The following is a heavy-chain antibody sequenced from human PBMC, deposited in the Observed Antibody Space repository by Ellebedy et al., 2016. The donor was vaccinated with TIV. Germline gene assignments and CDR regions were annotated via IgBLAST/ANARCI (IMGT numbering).Heavy chain of an antibody. CDR3: CSGRGGSGRHAKPSLDY. J-gene: IGHJ4*02. CDR1: SGSISSYY. V-gene: IGHV4-34*01. CDR2: INHSGTT. Sequence: MPSETLSLTCTVSSGSISSYYWSWIRQPPGKGLEWIGEINHSGTTNYNPSLKSRVTITVDTSKNQFSLKMSSVTAADTAACARCSGRGGSGRHAKPSLDYWGQGTLVTVSS. D-gene: IGHD3-10*02.